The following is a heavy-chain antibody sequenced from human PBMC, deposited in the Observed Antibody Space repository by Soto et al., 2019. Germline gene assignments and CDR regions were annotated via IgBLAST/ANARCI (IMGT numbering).Heavy chain of an antibody. D-gene: IGHD2-2*01. CDR1: GFTVSNYA. CDR2: ISGSGGSS. Sequence: EVQLLESGGGLVQPGGSRRLSCATSGFTVSNYAMSWVRQAPGKGLEWVSGISGSGGSSYYADSVKGRFTISRDNSKNTLNLQMDSLRAEDTAVYYCAKKSTDSSGHSDYWGQGTVVTVSS. V-gene: IGHV3-23*01. CDR3: AKKSTDSSGHSDY. J-gene: IGHJ4*02.